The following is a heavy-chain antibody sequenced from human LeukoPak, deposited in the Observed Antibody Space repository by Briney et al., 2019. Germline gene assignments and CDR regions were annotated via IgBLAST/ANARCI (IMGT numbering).Heavy chain of an antibody. CDR1: GFTVSSNY. V-gene: IGHV3-66*01. J-gene: IGHJ6*02. CDR2: IYSGGST. Sequence: GGSLRLSCAASGFTVSSNYMSWVRQAPGKGLEWVSVIYSGGSTYYADSVKGRFTISRDNSKNTLYLQMNSLRAEDTAVYYCARDVTYYYDSSGYSAYYYGMDVWGQGTTVTVSS. D-gene: IGHD3-22*01. CDR3: ARDVTYYYDSSGYSAYYYGMDV.